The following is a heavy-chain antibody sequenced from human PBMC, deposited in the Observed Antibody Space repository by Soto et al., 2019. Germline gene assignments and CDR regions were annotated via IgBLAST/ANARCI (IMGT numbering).Heavy chain of an antibody. J-gene: IGHJ3*02. CDR3: ARPNCANSRLCPFDI. V-gene: IGHV3-7*05. CDR2: IKENESEK. Sequence: GGSLRLSCAASGFTFSSYWMTWVRQAPGKGLEWVATIKENESEKYYVDSVKGRFTISRDNAKDSLYLQMNSLRAEDTAVYFCARPNCANSRLCPFDIWGQGTKVTVSS. D-gene: IGHD7-27*01. CDR1: GFTFSSYW.